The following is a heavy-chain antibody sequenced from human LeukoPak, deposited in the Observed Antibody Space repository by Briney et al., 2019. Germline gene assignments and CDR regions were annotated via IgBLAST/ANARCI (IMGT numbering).Heavy chain of an antibody. V-gene: IGHV4-30-2*01. CDR2: IYHSGST. CDR3: ARGDSGYDSWGYHFDY. Sequence: PSETLSLTCAVSGGSISSGGFSWRWIRQPPGKGLEWIGYIYHSGSTYYNPSLKSRVTISVDRSKNQFSLKLRSVTAADTAVYYCARGDSGYDSWGYHFDYWGQGTPVTVSS. D-gene: IGHD5-12*01. J-gene: IGHJ4*02. CDR1: GGSISSGGFS.